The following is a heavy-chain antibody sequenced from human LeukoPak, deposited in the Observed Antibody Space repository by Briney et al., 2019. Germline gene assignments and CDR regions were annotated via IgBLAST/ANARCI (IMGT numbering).Heavy chain of an antibody. CDR2: ISGSDDGT. CDR1: GFSLDTYT. Sequence: PGGSLRLSCAASGFSLDTYTMNWVRQAPGKGLEWVSAISGSDDGTYYADSVKGRFTISRDNSRYTLYLQMNTLRAEDTAVYFCAKSPVSSCRGSFCYPFDYWGQGNLVTVSS. V-gene: IGHV3-23*01. J-gene: IGHJ4*02. D-gene: IGHD2-15*01. CDR3: AKSPVSSCRGSFCYPFDY.